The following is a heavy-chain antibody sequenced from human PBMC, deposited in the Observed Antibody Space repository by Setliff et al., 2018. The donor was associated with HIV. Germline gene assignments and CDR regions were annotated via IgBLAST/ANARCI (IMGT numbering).Heavy chain of an antibody. CDR1: GGSFSGYY. Sequence: SETLSLTCAVYGGSFSGYYWSWIRQPPGKGLEWIGEIYHSGSTNYNPSLKSRVTISVDTSKNQFFLKLSSVTAADTAVYYCAREGRHYSSAWTFDYWGQGALVTVSS. CDR3: AREGRHYSSAWTFDY. CDR2: IYHSGST. J-gene: IGHJ4*02. V-gene: IGHV4-34*01. D-gene: IGHD6-19*01.